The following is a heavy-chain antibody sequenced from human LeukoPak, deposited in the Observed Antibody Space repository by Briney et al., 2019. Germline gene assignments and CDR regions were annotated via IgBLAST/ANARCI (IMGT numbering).Heavy chain of an antibody. CDR2: IYSSGST. Sequence: SETLSLTCTVSGGSISSYYWSWIRQPPGKGLEWIGYIYSSGSTNYNPSLKSRVTISVDTSKNQFSLKLTSVTAADTAVYYCARRRVNSGDYVDSWGQGTLVTVSS. V-gene: IGHV4-59*01. J-gene: IGHJ4*02. D-gene: IGHD2-21*02. CDR1: GGSISSYY. CDR3: ARRRVNSGDYVDS.